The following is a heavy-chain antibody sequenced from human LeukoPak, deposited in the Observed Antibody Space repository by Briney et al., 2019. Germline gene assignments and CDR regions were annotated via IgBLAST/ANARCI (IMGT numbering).Heavy chain of an antibody. CDR2: IYCSGST. D-gene: IGHD6-13*01. CDR3: ARLYSSSLGRVFDY. J-gene: IGHJ4*02. Sequence: SETLSLTCTVSGASISSYYWSWIRQPPGKGLEWIGYIYCSGSTNYNPSLKSRITISVATSKNQFSLNLSSVTAADTAVYYCARLYSSSLGRVFDYWGQGTLVTVSS. V-gene: IGHV4-59*01. CDR1: GASISSYY.